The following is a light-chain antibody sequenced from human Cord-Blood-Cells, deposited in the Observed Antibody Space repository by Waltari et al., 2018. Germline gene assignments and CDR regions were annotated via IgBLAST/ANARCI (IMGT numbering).Light chain of an antibody. CDR2: AAS. CDR3: QQNYSTPCR. Sequence: DIQMTQSPSSLSASVGDRVTITCRASKSLSSYLNWYQQKPGKAPKLLIYAASSLQSGVPARFSGSGSGTDFTLTISSLQPEDFATYYCQQNYSTPCRFGQGTKLEIK. V-gene: IGKV1-39*01. J-gene: IGKJ2*04. CDR1: KSLSSY.